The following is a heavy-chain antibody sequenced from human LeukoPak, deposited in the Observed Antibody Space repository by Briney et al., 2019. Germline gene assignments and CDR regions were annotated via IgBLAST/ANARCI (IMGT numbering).Heavy chain of an antibody. J-gene: IGHJ4*02. CDR2: MYHDGDT. Sequence: MPWETLSLTCAVSRGSISSGGYSWSWIRQPPGKGLEWIGYMYHDGDTYYNPSLKGRVTISVDRSKNQFSLKVSSVTAADTAVYYCARGGVAPPGGPSFDYWGQGTLVTVSS. CDR1: RGSISSGGYS. V-gene: IGHV4-30-2*01. D-gene: IGHD3-10*01. CDR3: ARGGVAPPGGPSFDY.